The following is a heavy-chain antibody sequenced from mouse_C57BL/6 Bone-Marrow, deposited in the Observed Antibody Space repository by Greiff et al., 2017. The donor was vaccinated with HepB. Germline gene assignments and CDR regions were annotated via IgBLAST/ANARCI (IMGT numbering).Heavy chain of an antibody. V-gene: IGHV14-1*01. CDR2: IDPEDGDT. J-gene: IGHJ3*01. D-gene: IGHD2-5*01. CDR3: TITIVTTGFAY. CDR1: GFNIKDYY. Sequence: EVKLMESGAELVRPGASVKLSCTASGFNIKDYYMHWVKQRPEQGLEWIGRIDPEDGDTEYAPKFQGKATMTADTSSNTAYLQLSSLTSEDTAVYYCTITIVTTGFAYWGQGTLVTVSA.